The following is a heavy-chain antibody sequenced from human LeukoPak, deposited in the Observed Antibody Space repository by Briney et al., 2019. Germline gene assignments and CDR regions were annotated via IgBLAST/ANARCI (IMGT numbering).Heavy chain of an antibody. V-gene: IGHV4-59*01. J-gene: IGHJ3*02. CDR3: ARVPVEMATIRDDAFDI. Sequence: SETLSLTCTVSGGTISSYYWSWIRQPPGKGLEWIGYIYYSRSTNYNPSLKSRVTISVDTSKNQFSLKLSSVTAADTAVYYCARVPVEMATIRDDAFDIWGQGTMVTVSS. CDR1: GGTISSYY. CDR2: IYYSRST. D-gene: IGHD5-24*01.